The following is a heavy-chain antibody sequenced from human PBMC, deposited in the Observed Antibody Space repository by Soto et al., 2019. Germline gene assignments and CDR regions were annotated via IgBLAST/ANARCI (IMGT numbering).Heavy chain of an antibody. CDR1: GGSVSSGSYY. CDR3: ARMRIRGYCSGGSCYTNWFDP. V-gene: IGHV4-61*01. Sequence: PSETLSLTCTVSGGSVSSGSYYWSWIRQPPGKGLEWIGYIYYSGSTNYNPSLKSRVTISVDTSKNQFSLKLSSVTAADTAVYYCARMRIRGYCSGGSCYTNWFDPWGQGTLVTVSS. D-gene: IGHD2-15*01. CDR2: IYYSGST. J-gene: IGHJ5*02.